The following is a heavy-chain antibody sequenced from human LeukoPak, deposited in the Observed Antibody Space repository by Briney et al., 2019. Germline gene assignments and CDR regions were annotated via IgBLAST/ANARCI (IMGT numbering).Heavy chain of an antibody. V-gene: IGHV3-15*01. CDR2: IKSKTDGGTI. D-gene: IGHD3-9*01. CDR1: GFTFSNAW. Sequence: PGGSLRLSCAASGFTFSNAWMNWVRQAPGKGLEWVGRIKSKTDGGTIDYAAPVKGRFTISRDDSKNTLYLQMNSLKTGDTAVCYCTTLYDIVTGYYRVDVWGKGTTVTVSS. CDR3: TTLYDIVTGYYRVDV. J-gene: IGHJ6*04.